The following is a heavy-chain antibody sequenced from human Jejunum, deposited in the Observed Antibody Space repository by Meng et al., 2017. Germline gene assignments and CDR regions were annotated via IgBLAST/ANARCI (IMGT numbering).Heavy chain of an antibody. CDR1: GDSFTDYY. CDR3: ARRDYSNWFYP. V-gene: IGHV4-34*01. D-gene: IGHD4-11*01. CDR2: IHHSGST. Sequence: QLQLLQWGAGLLKPSETLSLTCTVYGDSFTDYYWNWIRQPPGKGLEWIGEIHHSGSTNYNASLESRVTISRDTSKKQFSLRLSPVTAAETAVYYCARRDYSNWFYPWGQGTLVTVSS. J-gene: IGHJ5*02.